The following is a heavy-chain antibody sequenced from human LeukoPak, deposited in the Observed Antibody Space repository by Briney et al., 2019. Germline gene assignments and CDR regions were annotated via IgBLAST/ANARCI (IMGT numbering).Heavy chain of an antibody. Sequence: GGSLRLSCAASGFTFSSYAMSWVRQAPGKGLEWVSAISGSGGSTCYADSVKGRFTISRDNSRDTLYLQMNSLRAEDTAVYYCAKGYYDYVWGSYYFDYWGQGTLATVSS. D-gene: IGHD3-16*01. V-gene: IGHV3-23*01. J-gene: IGHJ4*02. CDR3: AKGYYDYVWGSYYFDY. CDR2: ISGSGGST. CDR1: GFTFSSYA.